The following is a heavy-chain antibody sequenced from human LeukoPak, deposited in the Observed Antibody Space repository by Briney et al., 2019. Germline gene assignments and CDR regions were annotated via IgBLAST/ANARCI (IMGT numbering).Heavy chain of an antibody. J-gene: IGHJ3*02. CDR3: ARPRSGYYSPGAFDI. D-gene: IGHD3-22*01. V-gene: IGHV4-34*01. CDR2: INHSGST. CDR1: GGSFSGYY. Sequence: SETLSLTCAVYGGSFSGYYWSWIRQPPGKGLEWIGEINHSGSTNYNPSLKSRVTISVDTSKNQFSLKLSSVTAADTAVYYCARPRSGYYSPGAFDIWGQGTMVTVSS.